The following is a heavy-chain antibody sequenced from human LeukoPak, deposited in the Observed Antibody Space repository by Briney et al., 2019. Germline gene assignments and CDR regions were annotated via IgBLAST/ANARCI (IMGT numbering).Heavy chain of an antibody. D-gene: IGHD1-26*01. CDR3: AKDFRSSGRYYFDY. CDR2: ISSSGSTI. J-gene: IGHJ4*02. CDR1: GFTFSDYY. V-gene: IGHV3-11*04. Sequence: GGSLRLSCAASGFTFSDYYMSWIRQAPGKGLEWVSYISSSGSTIYYADSVKGRFTISRDNSKSTLYLQMNSLRAEDTAVYYCAKDFRSSGRYYFDYWGQGTLVTVSS.